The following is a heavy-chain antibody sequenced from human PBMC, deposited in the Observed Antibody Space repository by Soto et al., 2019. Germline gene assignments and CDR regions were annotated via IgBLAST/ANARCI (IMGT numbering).Heavy chain of an antibody. CDR2: IIPIFGTA. D-gene: IGHD1-26*01. Sequence: ASVKVSCKASGGTFSSYAISWVRQAPGQGLEWMGGIIPIFGTANYAQKYQGRVTITADESTSTAYMELSSLRSEDTAVYYCASDIGAYSGSYLDYWGQGTLVTVSS. J-gene: IGHJ4*02. V-gene: IGHV1-69*13. CDR3: ASDIGAYSGSYLDY. CDR1: GGTFSSYA.